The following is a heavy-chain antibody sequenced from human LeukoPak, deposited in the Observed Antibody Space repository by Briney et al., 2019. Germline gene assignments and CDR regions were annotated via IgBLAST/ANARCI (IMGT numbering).Heavy chain of an antibody. CDR2: ISYDGSNK. J-gene: IGHJ4*02. CDR1: GFTFSSYG. CDR3: AKDLDSSGPNGDY. V-gene: IGHV3-30*18. D-gene: IGHD3-22*01. Sequence: QPGGSLRLSCAASGFTFSSYGMHWVRQAPGKGLEWVAVISYDGSNKYYADSVKGRFTISRDNSKNTLYLQMNSLRAEDTAVYYCAKDLDSSGPNGDYWGQGTLVTVSS.